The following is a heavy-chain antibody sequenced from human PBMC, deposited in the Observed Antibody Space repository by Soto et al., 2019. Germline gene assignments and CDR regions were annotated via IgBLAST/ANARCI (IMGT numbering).Heavy chain of an antibody. D-gene: IGHD2-15*01. J-gene: IGHJ4*02. V-gene: IGHV1-3*01. CDR3: ARDLGGWPDY. CDR1: GYSFSRYT. CDR2: INPGNGNT. Sequence: GASVKVSCKASGYSFSRYTLHWVRQAPGQTLEWMGWINPGNGNTKYSQKFQGRVTISRDTSASTAYMELSSLRFEDTAVYYCARDLGGWPDYWGQGTLVTVSS.